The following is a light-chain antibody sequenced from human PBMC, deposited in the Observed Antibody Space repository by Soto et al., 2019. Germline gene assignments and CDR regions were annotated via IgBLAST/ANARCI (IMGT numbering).Light chain of an antibody. J-gene: IGKJ2*01. CDR3: QQYNNWPPYT. CDR1: QSVSSN. Sequence: EIVMTQSPATLSVSPGERATLSCRASQSVSSNLAWYQQRPGQAPRLLIYGASTRAAGFPARFSGSGSGTEFTLTISSLQSEDFAVYYCQQYNNWPPYTFGQGTKVDI. CDR2: GAS. V-gene: IGKV3-15*01.